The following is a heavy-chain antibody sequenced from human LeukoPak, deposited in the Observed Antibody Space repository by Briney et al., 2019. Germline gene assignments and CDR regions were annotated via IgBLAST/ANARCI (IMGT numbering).Heavy chain of an antibody. CDR2: IYYSGST. CDR3: ARGNDYVWGSYRTYYMDV. V-gene: IGHV4-59*01. D-gene: IGHD3-16*02. CDR1: GGSISSYY. J-gene: IGHJ6*03. Sequence: AETLSLTCTVSGGSISSYYWSWIRQPPGKGLEWIGYIYYSGSTNYNPSHKSRVTISVDRSKNQFSLKLSSVTAADTAVYYCARGNDYVWGSYRTYYMDVWGKGTTVTVSS.